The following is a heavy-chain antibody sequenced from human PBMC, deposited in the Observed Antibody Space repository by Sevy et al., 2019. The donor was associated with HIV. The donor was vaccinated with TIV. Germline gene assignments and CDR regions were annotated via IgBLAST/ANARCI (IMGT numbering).Heavy chain of an antibody. J-gene: IGHJ6*02. V-gene: IGHV3-30*04. Sequence: GGSLRLSCAASGFTFSSYAMHWVRQAPGKGLEWVAVISYDGSNKYYAASVKGRFTNSRDNSKNTLYLQMNSLRAEDTAVYYCARDLGATRYGMDVWGQGTTVTVSS. CDR1: GFTFSSYA. CDR3: ARDLGATRYGMDV. D-gene: IGHD3-16*01. CDR2: ISYDGSNK.